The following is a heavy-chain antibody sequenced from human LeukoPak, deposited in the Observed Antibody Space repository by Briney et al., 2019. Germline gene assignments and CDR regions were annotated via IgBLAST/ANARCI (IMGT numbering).Heavy chain of an antibody. CDR1: GGSISSSSYY. D-gene: IGHD2-2*01. CDR2: IYYSGST. CDR3: ARQLGYCSSTSCYADKVDY. V-gene: IGHV4-39*01. J-gene: IGHJ4*02. Sequence: NPSETLSLTCTVSGGSISSSSYYWGWIRQPPGKGLEWIGSIYYSGSTYYNPSLKSRVTISVDTSKNQFSLKLSSVTAADTAVHYCARQLGYCSSTSCYADKVDYWGQGTLVTVSS.